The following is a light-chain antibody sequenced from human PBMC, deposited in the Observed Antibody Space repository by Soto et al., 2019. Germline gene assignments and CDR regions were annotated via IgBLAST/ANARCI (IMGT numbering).Light chain of an antibody. V-gene: IGLV1-47*01. CDR3: AAWDDRLSAYV. J-gene: IGLJ1*01. Sequence: QSAVTQPPSASGTPGQRVTISCSGSSSNIESNFVYWYQQLPGTAPKLLIYRNNQWPSGVPDRFSGSKSGTSASLAISGLRSEDEADYYCAAWDDRLSAYVFGTGTKLTVL. CDR1: SSNIESNF. CDR2: RNN.